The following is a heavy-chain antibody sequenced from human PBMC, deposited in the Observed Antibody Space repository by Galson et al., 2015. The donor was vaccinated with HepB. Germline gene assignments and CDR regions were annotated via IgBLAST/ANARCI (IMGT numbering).Heavy chain of an antibody. V-gene: IGHV4-31*03. Sequence: TLSLTCTVSGGSISSGGYYWSWIRQHPGKGLEWFGYIYYSGSTYYNPSLKSRVTISVDTSKNQFSLKLSSVTAADTAVYYCARVIIGLTSCYGIDPWGQGTLVTVSS. CDR1: GGSISSGGYY. D-gene: IGHD2-2*01. CDR2: IYYSGST. CDR3: ARVIIGLTSCYGIDP. J-gene: IGHJ5*02.